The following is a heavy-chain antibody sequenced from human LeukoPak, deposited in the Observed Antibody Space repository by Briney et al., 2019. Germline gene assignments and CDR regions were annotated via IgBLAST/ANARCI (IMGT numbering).Heavy chain of an antibody. CDR2: VYPGDSDT. J-gene: IGHJ3*02. V-gene: IGHV5-51*01. CDR3: ARSRAPYDAFDI. CDR1: GYSFTSYW. Sequence: GESLKISCKGSGYSFTSYWVAWLRQMPGKGLEWMGIVYPGDSDTRYSPSFQGQVTISADKSISTAYLQWSSLKASDTAMYYCARSRAPYDAFDIWGQGTMVTVSS.